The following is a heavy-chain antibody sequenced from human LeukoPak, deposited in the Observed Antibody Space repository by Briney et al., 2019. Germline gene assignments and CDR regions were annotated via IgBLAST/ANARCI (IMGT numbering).Heavy chain of an antibody. CDR3: ARDQGWGDY. Sequence: GGSLRLSCVASGFTFSDYWMSWVRQAPGKGLEGVANIKQDGSEKYYVDSIKGRFTISRDNAKNSLYVQMNNLRAEDTAVYYCARDQGWGDYWGQGTLVTVSS. CDR1: GFTFSDYW. D-gene: IGHD3-16*01. V-gene: IGHV3-7*01. CDR2: IKQDGSEK. J-gene: IGHJ4*02.